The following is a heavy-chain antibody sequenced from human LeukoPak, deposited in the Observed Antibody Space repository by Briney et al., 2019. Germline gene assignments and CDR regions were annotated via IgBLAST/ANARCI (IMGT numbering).Heavy chain of an antibody. CDR3: ARGLWQWQMQTACDY. J-gene: IGHJ4*02. V-gene: IGHV1-18*01. CDR1: GYTFTSYG. Sequence: GASVKVSCKASGYTFTSYGISWVRQAPGQGLEWMGWISAYNGNTNYAQKLQGRVTMTTDTSTSTAYMELRSLRTDDTAVYYCARGLWQWQMQTACDYWGQGTLVTVSS. D-gene: IGHD6-19*01. CDR2: ISAYNGNT.